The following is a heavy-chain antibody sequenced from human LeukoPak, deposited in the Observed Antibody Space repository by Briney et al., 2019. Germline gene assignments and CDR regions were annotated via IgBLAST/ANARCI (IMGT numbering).Heavy chain of an antibody. V-gene: IGHV6-1*01. CDR2: TYYRSKWYN. CDR1: GDSVSSNSAT. J-gene: IGHJ4*02. D-gene: IGHD2-21*01. CDR3: ARVGGGSYGGRVFDY. Sequence: SQTLSLTCAISGDSVSSNSATWTWIRQSPSRGLEWLGRTYYRSKWYNEYAESVKSRITISPDTSKNQFSLQLNSVTAADTAIYYCARVGGGSYGGRVFDYWGQGALVTVSS.